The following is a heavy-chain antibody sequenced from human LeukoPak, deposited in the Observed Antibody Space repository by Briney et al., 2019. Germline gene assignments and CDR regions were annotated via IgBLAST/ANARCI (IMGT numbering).Heavy chain of an antibody. D-gene: IGHD3-3*01. Sequence: GASVKVSCKASGYTFTSYDINWVRQATGQGLEWMGWMNPNSGNTGYAQKFQGRVTMTRNTSISTAYMELSSLRPEDTAVYYCAREITIFGVANANWFDPWGQGTLVTVSS. J-gene: IGHJ5*02. CDR1: GYTFTSYD. V-gene: IGHV1-8*01. CDR3: AREITIFGVANANWFDP. CDR2: MNPNSGNT.